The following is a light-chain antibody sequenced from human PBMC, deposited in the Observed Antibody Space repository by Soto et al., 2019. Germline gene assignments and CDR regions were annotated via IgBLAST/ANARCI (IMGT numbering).Light chain of an antibody. CDR2: GAS. J-gene: IGKJ5*01. Sequence: EIVMTQSPATLAVSPGEIATLTCRASQSVNIYLAWYQQKPGQAPRLLSLGASYRATGIPARFSGRGAWTDFMLTISSLAPEAFAVYYCQQRRNWPITFGQGTRLEIK. CDR1: QSVNIY. V-gene: IGKV3-11*01. CDR3: QQRRNWPIT.